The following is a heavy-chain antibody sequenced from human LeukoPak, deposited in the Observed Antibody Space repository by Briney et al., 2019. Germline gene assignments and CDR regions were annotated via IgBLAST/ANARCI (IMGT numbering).Heavy chain of an antibody. J-gene: IGHJ4*02. Sequence: GGSLRLSCAASGISFDAHAMNWVRQAPGKPLEWVSLISGDGGTTHYADSVKGRFTISRDNSRNSLYLQMKSLRTEDTALYYCAKRSGSPHNFDYWGRGTLVTVSS. CDR2: ISGDGGTT. V-gene: IGHV3-43*02. CDR1: GISFDAHA. CDR3: AKRSGSPHNFDY. D-gene: IGHD1-14*01.